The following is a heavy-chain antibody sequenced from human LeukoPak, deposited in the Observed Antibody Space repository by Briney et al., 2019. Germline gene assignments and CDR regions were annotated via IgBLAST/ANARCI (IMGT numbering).Heavy chain of an antibody. CDR1: GFTFSSYA. Sequence: GGTLRLSCAASGFTFSSYAMHWVRQAPGKGLEWVAVISYDGSNKHYADSVKGRFTISRDNSKNTLYLQMNSLRAEDTAVYYCARDMVPWAFDIWGQGTMVTVSS. D-gene: IGHD3-10*01. J-gene: IGHJ3*02. V-gene: IGHV3-30-3*01. CDR3: ARDMVPWAFDI. CDR2: ISYDGSNK.